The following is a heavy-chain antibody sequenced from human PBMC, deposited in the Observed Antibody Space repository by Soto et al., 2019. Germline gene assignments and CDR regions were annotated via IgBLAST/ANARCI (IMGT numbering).Heavy chain of an antibody. Sequence: AASVKVSCKASGGTFSSYAISWVRQAPGQGLEWMGGIIPIFGTANYAQKFQGRVTITADKSTSTAYMELSSLRSEDTAVYYCARAGYSYGYLVYWGQGTLVTVSS. D-gene: IGHD5-18*01. V-gene: IGHV1-69*06. CDR3: ARAGYSYGYLVY. CDR1: GGTFSSYA. CDR2: IIPIFGTA. J-gene: IGHJ4*02.